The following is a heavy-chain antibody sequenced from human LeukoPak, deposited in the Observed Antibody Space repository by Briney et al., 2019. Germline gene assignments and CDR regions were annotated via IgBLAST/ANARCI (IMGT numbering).Heavy chain of an antibody. CDR2: INPSGGST. J-gene: IGHJ4*02. CDR3: ARWGSGWYSIDY. CDR1: GYTFTSYY. V-gene: IGHV1-46*01. Sequence: ASVKVSCKVSGYTFTSYYMHWVRQAPGQGLEWMGIINPSGGSTSYAQKFQGRVTMTRNTSISTAYMELSSLRSEDTAVYYCARWGSGWYSIDYWGQGTLVTVSS. D-gene: IGHD6-19*01.